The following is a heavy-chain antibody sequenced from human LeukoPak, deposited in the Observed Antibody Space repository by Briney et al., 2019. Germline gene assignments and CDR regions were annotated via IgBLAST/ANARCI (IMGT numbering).Heavy chain of an antibody. CDR1: GFTFSSYS. D-gene: IGHD1-14*01. V-gene: IGHV3-48*04. Sequence: GSLRLSCAASGFTFSSYSMNWVRQAPGKGLEWVSYISSSSSTIYYADSVKGRFTISRDNAKNSLYLQMNSLRAEDTAVYYCAKDQGQVYGYFDYWGQGTLVTVSS. J-gene: IGHJ4*02. CDR3: AKDQGQVYGYFDY. CDR2: ISSSSSTI.